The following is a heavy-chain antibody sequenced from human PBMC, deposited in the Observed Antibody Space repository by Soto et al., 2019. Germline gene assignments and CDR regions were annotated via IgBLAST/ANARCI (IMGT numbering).Heavy chain of an antibody. CDR2: IYWVDDK. J-gene: IGHJ4*02. Sequence: QITLRESGPALVKPTQTLTLTCTFSGFSLTTSVEGVGWIRQPPGKAPEWLALIYWVDDKRYSPSLKNRLTISGDTSRSQVVLTMTNMDPVDTATYYCAPRKKTVIVATYFDYWGQGTLVTVSS. D-gene: IGHD1-1*01. CDR3: APRKKTVIVATYFDY. CDR1: GFSLTTSVEG. V-gene: IGHV2-5*02.